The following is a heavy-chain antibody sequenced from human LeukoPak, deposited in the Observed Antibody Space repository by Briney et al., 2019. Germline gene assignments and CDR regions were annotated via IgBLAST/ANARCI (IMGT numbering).Heavy chain of an antibody. V-gene: IGHV3-43*02. CDR3: ANHAGDDYGGS. J-gene: IGHJ5*02. CDR2: ISGDGGST. D-gene: IGHD4-23*01. Sequence: AGGSLRLSRAASGFTFDDYAMHWVRQAPGKGLEWVSLISGDGGSTYYADSVKGRFTISRDNSKNSLYLQMNSLRTEDTALYYCANHAGDDYGGSWGQGTLVSVSS. CDR1: GFTFDDYA.